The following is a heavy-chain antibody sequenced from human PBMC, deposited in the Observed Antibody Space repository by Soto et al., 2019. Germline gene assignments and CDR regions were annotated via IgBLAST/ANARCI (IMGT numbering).Heavy chain of an antibody. CDR2: IFSGGST. Sequence: GGSLRLSCAASGVIVSSGYMSWVRQAPGKGLEWVSVIFSGGSTYYADSVRARFTISRDNSKNTLYLQMNNLRVEDTAVYYCARAAEYCSGGSCYGLRLDPWGQGTLVTVSS. CDR3: ARAAEYCSGGSCYGLRLDP. V-gene: IGHV3-66*01. CDR1: GVIVSSGY. J-gene: IGHJ5*02. D-gene: IGHD2-15*01.